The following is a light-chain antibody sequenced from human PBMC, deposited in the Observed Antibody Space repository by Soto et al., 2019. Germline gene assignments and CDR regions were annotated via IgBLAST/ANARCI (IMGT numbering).Light chain of an antibody. J-gene: IGKJ4*01. V-gene: IGKV1-5*01. Sequence: IQVTPSPSTLSPSVGARVTITCRASQSISSWLAWYQQNPGKAPKLLIYDASSVESGVPSRFSGSGSGTEFTLTISSLQPDDFATYYCQQYNSYSLTFGGGTKVDIK. CDR2: DAS. CDR3: QQYNSYSLT. CDR1: QSISSW.